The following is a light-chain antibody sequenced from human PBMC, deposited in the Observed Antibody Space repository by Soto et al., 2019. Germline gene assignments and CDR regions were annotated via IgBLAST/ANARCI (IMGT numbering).Light chain of an antibody. V-gene: IGKV1-5*03. CDR3: QQYNSYQYT. CDR2: KAS. J-gene: IGKJ2*01. CDR1: QSISSW. Sequence: DIQMTHSPSTLSASVGDRVTITCLAIQSISSWLAWYQQKPGKAPKLLIYKASSLEGGIPSRFSGIGSETEFTLTISSLQPEDFATYYCQQYNSYQYTLGQGTKLEIK.